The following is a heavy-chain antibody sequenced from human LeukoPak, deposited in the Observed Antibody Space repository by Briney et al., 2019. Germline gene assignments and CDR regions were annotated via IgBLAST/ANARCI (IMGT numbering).Heavy chain of an antibody. CDR3: ARLSPPPAAGSDYYYMDV. Sequence: QAGGSLRLSCAASGFTFSSYSMNWVRQAPGKGLEWISYFSSITTSVIRYADSVEGRFTISRDNAKNSLFLQMNSLRAEDTAVYYCARLSPPPAAGSDYYYMDVWGKGNTVTVSS. V-gene: IGHV3-48*01. D-gene: IGHD6-13*01. J-gene: IGHJ6*03. CDR1: GFTFSSYS. CDR2: FSSITTSVI.